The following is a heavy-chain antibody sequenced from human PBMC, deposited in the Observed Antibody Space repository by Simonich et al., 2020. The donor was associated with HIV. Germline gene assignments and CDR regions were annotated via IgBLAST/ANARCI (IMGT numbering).Heavy chain of an antibody. J-gene: IGHJ4*02. V-gene: IGHV4-34*01. D-gene: IGHD3-3*01. Sequence: QVQLQQWGAGLLKPSETLSLTCAVYGGSFSGYYWSWIPQAPGKGLEWIGEINRSGSANYNPSLKSRVTIAVDTSKNQFSVKLSSVTVADTAVYYCARRTTAYYNFWSGYYFDYWGQGTQVTVSS. CDR1: GGSFSGYY. CDR2: INRSGSA. CDR3: ARRTTAYYNFWSGYYFDY.